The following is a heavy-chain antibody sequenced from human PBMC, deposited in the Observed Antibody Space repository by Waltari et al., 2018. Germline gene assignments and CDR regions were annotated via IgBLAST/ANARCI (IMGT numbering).Heavy chain of an antibody. CDR3: AKRVRGFRAIDY. J-gene: IGHJ4*02. CDR2: TSGSGGST. D-gene: IGHD3-10*01. CDR1: GFTFSSYA. V-gene: IGHV3-23*01. Sequence: EVQLLESGGGLVQPGGSLRLSCAASGFTFSSYAMSWVRQAPGTGLEWVSATSGSGGSTYDADAVKGRITISRDNSKNTLYLQMNSLRAEDTAVYYCAKRVRGFRAIDYWGQGTLVTVSA.